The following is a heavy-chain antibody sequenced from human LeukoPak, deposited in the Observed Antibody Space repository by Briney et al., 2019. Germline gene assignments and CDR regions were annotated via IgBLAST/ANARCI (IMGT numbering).Heavy chain of an antibody. CDR3: AGVRRAYDSSDYFDY. J-gene: IGHJ4*02. V-gene: IGHV4-59*01. D-gene: IGHD3-22*01. Sequence: SETLSLTCTVSGGSISSYYGSWIRQPPGKGLEWIGYIYYSGSTNYNPSLKSRVTISVDTSKNQSSLKLSSVTAADTAVYYCAGVRRAYDSSDYFDYWGQGTLVTVSS. CDR1: GGSISSYY. CDR2: IYYSGST.